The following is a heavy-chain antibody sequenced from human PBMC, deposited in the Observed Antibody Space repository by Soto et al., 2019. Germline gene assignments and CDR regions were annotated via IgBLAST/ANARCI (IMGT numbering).Heavy chain of an antibody. CDR1: GESCSGYY. Sequence: SETLSLTCGVYGESCSGYYCSWTRQPPGKGLEWIGEIHPSGSTYYNPSLRTRVTLSLDTSKNQFSLKLNSVTAADTAVYYCARVPSPWGQGTLVTVSS. CDR2: IHPSGST. V-gene: IGHV4-34*01. CDR3: ARVPSP. J-gene: IGHJ5*02.